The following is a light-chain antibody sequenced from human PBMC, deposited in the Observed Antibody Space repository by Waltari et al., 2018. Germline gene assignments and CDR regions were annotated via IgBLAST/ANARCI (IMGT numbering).Light chain of an antibody. CDR1: QSISSY. Sequence: DIQMTQSPSSLSASVGDRVTITCRASQSISSYLNWYQQKPGKAPKLLNYAASSLQSGVPSRFSGSGSETDFTLTISSLQPEDFATYYCQQSYSTPDTFGQGTNLEIK. CDR3: QQSYSTPDT. J-gene: IGKJ2*01. CDR2: AAS. V-gene: IGKV1-39*01.